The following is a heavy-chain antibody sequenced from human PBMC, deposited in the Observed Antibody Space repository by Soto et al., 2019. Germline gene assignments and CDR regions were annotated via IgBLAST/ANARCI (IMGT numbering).Heavy chain of an antibody. CDR2: ISYDGSNK. CDR3: AKDFVTNYASYYYYGMDV. J-gene: IGHJ6*02. V-gene: IGHV3-30*18. D-gene: IGHD1-7*01. CDR1: GFTFSSYG. Sequence: GGSLRLSCAASGFTFSSYGMHWVRQAPGKGLEWVAVISYDGSNKYYADSVKGRFTISRDNSKNTLYLQMNSLRAEDTAVYYCAKDFVTNYASYYYYGMDVWGQGTTVTVSS.